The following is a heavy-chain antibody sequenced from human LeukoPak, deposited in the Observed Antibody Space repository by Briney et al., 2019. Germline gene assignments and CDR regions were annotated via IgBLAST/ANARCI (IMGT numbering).Heavy chain of an antibody. CDR2: ISGYNGNT. J-gene: IGHJ5*02. D-gene: IGHD2-15*01. V-gene: IGHV1-18*01. CDR3: AREVVVVVAPGGWFDP. CDR1: GGTFSSNA. Sequence: ASVKVSCKVSGGTFSSNAISWVRQAPGQGLEWMGWISGYNGNTNYAQKLQGRVTMTTDTSTSTAYMELRSLRSDDTAVYYGAREVVVVVAPGGWFDPWGQGTLVTVSS.